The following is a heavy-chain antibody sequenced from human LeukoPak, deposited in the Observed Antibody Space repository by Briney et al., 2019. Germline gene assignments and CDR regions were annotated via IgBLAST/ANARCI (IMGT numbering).Heavy chain of an antibody. CDR3: ARQYLWHYMDV. Sequence: SETLSLTCAVYGGSFSGYYWSWIRQPPGKGLEWIGEINHSGSTNYNPSLKSRVTISVDTSKNQFSLKLSSVTAADTAVYYCARQYLWHYMDVWGKGTTVTISS. CDR2: INHSGST. CDR1: GGSFSGYY. V-gene: IGHV4-34*01. D-gene: IGHD2-21*01. J-gene: IGHJ6*03.